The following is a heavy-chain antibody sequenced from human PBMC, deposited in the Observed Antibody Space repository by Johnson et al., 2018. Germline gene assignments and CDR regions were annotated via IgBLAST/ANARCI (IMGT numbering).Heavy chain of an antibody. CDR1: GGSISSYY. V-gene: IGHV4-59*01. Sequence: QVQLVESGPGLVKPSEPLSLTCTVSGGSISSYYWSWIRQPTGKGLEWIGYIYYSGSTNYNPSLKSRVTKSVDTSKNQSSLKLTSVTAAYTAVFYWARGVGYGDPGSDAVDIWGQGTMVTVSS. J-gene: IGHJ3*02. CDR2: IYYSGST. D-gene: IGHD3-16*01. CDR3: ARGVGYGDPGSDAVDI.